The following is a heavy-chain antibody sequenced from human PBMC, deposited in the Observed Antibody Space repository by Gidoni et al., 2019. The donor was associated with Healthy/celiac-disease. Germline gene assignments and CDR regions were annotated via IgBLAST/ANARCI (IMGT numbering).Heavy chain of an antibody. Sequence: QVQLVESGGGVVQPGRSLRLSCAASGVTFSSYGMHWVRQAPGKVLEWVAVISYDGSNKYYADSVKGRFTISRDNSKNTLYLQMNSLRAEDTAVYYCAKDGRGYCSGGSCYYGMDVWGQGTTVTVSS. D-gene: IGHD2-15*01. CDR3: AKDGRGYCSGGSCYYGMDV. V-gene: IGHV3-30*18. CDR1: GVTFSSYG. CDR2: ISYDGSNK. J-gene: IGHJ6*02.